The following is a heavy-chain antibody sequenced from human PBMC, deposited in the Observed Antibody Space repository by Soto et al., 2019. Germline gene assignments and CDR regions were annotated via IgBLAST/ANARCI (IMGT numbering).Heavy chain of an antibody. D-gene: IGHD6-19*01. CDR3: ARGKWIAVPGDNWFDP. V-gene: IGHV4-59*01. CDR2: VYHSGST. CDR1: GVSISTSY. Sequence: QVQLQESGPGLVKPSETLSLTCTVSGVSISTSYWPWIRQPPGKGLEWIGYVYHSGSTNYNPSLKSRVTISVDTSKNQFSLRLTSVTAADTAVYYCARGKWIAVPGDNWFDPWGQGALVTVSS. J-gene: IGHJ5*02.